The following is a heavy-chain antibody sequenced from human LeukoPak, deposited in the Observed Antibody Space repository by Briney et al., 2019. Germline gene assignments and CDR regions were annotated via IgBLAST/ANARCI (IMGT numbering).Heavy chain of an antibody. V-gene: IGHV3-30-3*01. CDR1: GFTFNSYA. J-gene: IGHJ4*02. Sequence: QPEGSLRLSCAASGFTFNSYAMHWVRQAPGKGLEWVAVISYDGSNKYYADSVKGRFTISRDNSKNTLYLQMNSLRAEDTAVYYCARDMDTMVRGVLYWGQGTLVTVSS. D-gene: IGHD3-10*01. CDR3: ARDMDTMVRGVLY. CDR2: ISYDGSNK.